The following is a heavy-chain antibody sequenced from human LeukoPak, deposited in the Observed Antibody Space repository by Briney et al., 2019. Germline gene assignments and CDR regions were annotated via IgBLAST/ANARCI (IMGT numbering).Heavy chain of an antibody. CDR1: GGTFSSYA. J-gene: IGHJ5*02. Sequence: ASVKVSCKASGGTFSSYAISWVRQAPGQGLKWMGGIIPIFGTANYAQKFQGRVTITADESTSTAYMELSSLRSEDTAVYYCARETLNRDFWSARNWFDPWGQGTLVTVSS. V-gene: IGHV1-69*13. D-gene: IGHD3-3*01. CDR3: ARETLNRDFWSARNWFDP. CDR2: IIPIFGTA.